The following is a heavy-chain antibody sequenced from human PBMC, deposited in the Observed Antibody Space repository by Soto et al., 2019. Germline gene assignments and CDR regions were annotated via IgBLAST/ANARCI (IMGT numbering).Heavy chain of an antibody. Sequence: QVQLVQSGAEVKKPGASVKVSCKTSGYTFTSYHISWVRQAPGQGLEWMGWISAYNTNTNYAKKFQGRVTMTTDTLTSTAYRELRSLRSDATAVYYCARATTPTDFWGKGTLVTVSS. D-gene: IGHD5-12*01. CDR3: ARATTPTDF. J-gene: IGHJ4*02. V-gene: IGHV1-18*01. CDR1: GYTFTSYH. CDR2: ISAYNTNT.